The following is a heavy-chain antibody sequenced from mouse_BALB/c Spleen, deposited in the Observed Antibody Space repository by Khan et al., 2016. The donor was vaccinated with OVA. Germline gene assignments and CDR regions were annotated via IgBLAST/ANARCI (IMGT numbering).Heavy chain of an antibody. CDR2: IWGDGRT. D-gene: IGHD2-10*01. V-gene: IGHV2-6-7*01. Sequence: VQLEVSGPGLVAPSQSLSITCTVSGFSLTGYGVNWVRQPPGKGLEWLGMIWGDGRTDYNSALKSRLNLNKDNSKSQVFLKMNSLQTDDTARYYCARAYYGNYREAMDYWGQGTSVTVSS. CDR3: ARAYYGNYREAMDY. CDR1: GFSLTGYG. J-gene: IGHJ4*01.